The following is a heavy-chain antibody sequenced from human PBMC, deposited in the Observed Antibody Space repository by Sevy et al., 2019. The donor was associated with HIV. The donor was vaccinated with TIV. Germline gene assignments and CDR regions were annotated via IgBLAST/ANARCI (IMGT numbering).Heavy chain of an antibody. D-gene: IGHD4-17*01. Sequence: GGSLRLSCAASGFTLSDYYMSWIRQAPGKGLEWLSYISGSDDAIYYADSVKGPFTISRDNAKNSLYLQMNSLRAEDTAVYYCARDHVKDGDLGDYYYFAMDVWGQGTSVTVSS. CDR3: ARDHVKDGDLGDYYYFAMDV. CDR1: GFTLSDYY. V-gene: IGHV3-11*01. CDR2: ISGSDDAI. J-gene: IGHJ6*02.